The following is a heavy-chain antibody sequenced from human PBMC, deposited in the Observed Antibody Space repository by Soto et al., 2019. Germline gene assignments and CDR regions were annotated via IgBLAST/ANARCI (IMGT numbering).Heavy chain of an antibody. J-gene: IGHJ5*02. CDR3: ATVKLGSYDWFDP. D-gene: IGHD3-16*01. Sequence: EVQLVESGGGLVRPGGSLRLSCAASGFTFSNYWMHWVRQAPGKGLMWVSRINPDGSRTTYADSVKGRFAISRDNAKSTLYLQMNSLRADDTSVYYCATVKLGSYDWFDPWGQGTLVTVSS. V-gene: IGHV3-74*01. CDR1: GFTFSNYW. CDR2: INPDGSRT.